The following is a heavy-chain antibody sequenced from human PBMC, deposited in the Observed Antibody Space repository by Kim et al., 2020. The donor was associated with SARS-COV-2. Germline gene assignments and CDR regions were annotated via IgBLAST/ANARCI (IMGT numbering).Heavy chain of an antibody. V-gene: IGHV3-9*01. CDR3: AKDISIGWGFDY. CDR2: INWNSSSI. CDR1: GFTFGDYS. D-gene: IGHD6-19*01. Sequence: GGSLRLSCAASGFTFGDYSMHWVRQAPGKGLEWVSGINWNSSSIGYVDSVKGRFTISRDNAKNSLYLQMNSLRAEDTALYYCAKDISIGWGFDYWGQGTLGSVSS. J-gene: IGHJ4*02.